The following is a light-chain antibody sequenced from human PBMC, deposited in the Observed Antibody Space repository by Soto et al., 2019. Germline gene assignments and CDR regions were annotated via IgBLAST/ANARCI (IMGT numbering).Light chain of an antibody. Sequence: QSVLTQPRSVSGSPGQSVTISCTGTSSDVGGHNYVSWYQQRPGKAPKLMISSVSKRPSGVPDRFSGSKSGNTASLTISGLQAEDEADYYCCSYAGSYTYVFGTGTKVTVL. V-gene: IGLV2-11*01. CDR1: SSDVGGHNY. CDR3: CSYAGSYTYV. CDR2: SVS. J-gene: IGLJ1*01.